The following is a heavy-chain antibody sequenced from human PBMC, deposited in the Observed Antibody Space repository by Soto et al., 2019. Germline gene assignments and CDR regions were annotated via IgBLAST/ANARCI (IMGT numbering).Heavy chain of an antibody. CDR2: ISYDGSNK. CDR3: AGDQLLGDAIAAAFDY. V-gene: IGHV3-30-3*01. J-gene: IGHJ4*02. D-gene: IGHD6-13*01. CDR1: GFTFSSYA. Sequence: QVQLVESGGGVVQPGRSLRLSCAASGFTFSSYAMHWVRQAPGKGLEWVAVISYDGSNKYYADSVKGRFTISRDNSKNTLYLQMNSLRAEDTAGYYCAGDQLLGDAIAAAFDYWGQGTLVTVSS.